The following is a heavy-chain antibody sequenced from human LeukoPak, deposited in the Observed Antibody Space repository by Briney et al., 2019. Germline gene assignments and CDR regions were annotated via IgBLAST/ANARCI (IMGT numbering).Heavy chain of an antibody. CDR1: GYTFTGYY. J-gene: IGHJ4*02. D-gene: IGHD3-22*01. CDR3: ARDPGYYYDSSGYSDFDY. CDR2: INPNSGGT. V-gene: IGHV1-2*02. Sequence: ASVKVSCKASGYTFTGYYMHWVRQAPGQGLEWMGWINPNSGGTNYAQKFQGRVTMTRDTSISTAYMELSRLRSDDTAVYYCARDPGYYYDSSGYSDFDYWGQGTQVTVSS.